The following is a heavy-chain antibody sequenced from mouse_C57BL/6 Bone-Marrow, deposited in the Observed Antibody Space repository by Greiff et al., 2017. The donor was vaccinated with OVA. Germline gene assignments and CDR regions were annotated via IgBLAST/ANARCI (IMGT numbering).Heavy chain of an antibody. CDR2: IYPGDGDT. V-gene: IGHV1-82*01. CDR3: ARERIITTVVAPFAY. Sequence: QVQLQQSGPELVKPGASVKLSCKASGYAFSSSWMNWVKQRPGKGLEWIGRIYPGDGDTNYNGKFKGKATLTADKSSSTAYMQLSSLTSEDSAVYFCARERIITTVVAPFAYWGQGTLVTVSA. J-gene: IGHJ3*01. D-gene: IGHD1-1*01. CDR1: GYAFSSSW.